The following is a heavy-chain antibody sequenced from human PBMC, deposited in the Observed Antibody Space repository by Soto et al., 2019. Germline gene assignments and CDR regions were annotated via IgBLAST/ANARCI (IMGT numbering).Heavy chain of an antibody. Sequence: QVQLVQSGAEVKKPGASVKVSCKASGYTFTSYGISWVRQAPGQGLEWMGWISAYNGNTNYAQKLQGRVTMTTDTSTSTAYMELRSLRSDGTAVYYWARTNYDVWSGYLGDYYYYLDVWGKGTTVTVSS. V-gene: IGHV1-18*01. CDR3: ARTNYDVWSGYLGDYYYYLDV. D-gene: IGHD3-3*01. CDR1: GYTFTSYG. CDR2: ISAYNGNT. J-gene: IGHJ6*03.